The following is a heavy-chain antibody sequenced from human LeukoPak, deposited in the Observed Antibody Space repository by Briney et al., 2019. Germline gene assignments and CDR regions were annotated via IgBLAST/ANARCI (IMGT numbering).Heavy chain of an antibody. CDR3: ARVYVVPAAISSFDY. CDR2: IYYSGST. D-gene: IGHD2-2*02. V-gene: IGHV4-30-4*08. J-gene: IGHJ4*02. CDR1: GGSISSGDYY. Sequence: PSQTLSLTCTVSGGSISSGDYYWSWIRQPPGEGLEWIGYIYYSGSTYYNPSLKSRVTISVDTSKNQFSLKLSSVTAADTAVYYCARVYVVPAAISSFDYWGQGTLVTVSS.